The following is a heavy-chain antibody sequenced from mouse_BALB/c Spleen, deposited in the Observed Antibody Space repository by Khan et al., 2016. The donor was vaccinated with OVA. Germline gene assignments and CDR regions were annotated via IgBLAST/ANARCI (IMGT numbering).Heavy chain of an antibody. CDR2: IYFSGSI. CDR1: GYSITSGYS. D-gene: IGHD2-1*01. Sequence: EVQLQESGPDLVKPSQSLSLTCTVTGYSITSGYSWHWIRQFPGNKLEWMAYIYFSGSITYNPSLKSRVSITRDTSKHQFFLQFNSVTTEDTATYYCARDVNYMDYWGQGTSVTVSS. J-gene: IGHJ4*01. CDR3: ARDVNYMDY. V-gene: IGHV3-1*02.